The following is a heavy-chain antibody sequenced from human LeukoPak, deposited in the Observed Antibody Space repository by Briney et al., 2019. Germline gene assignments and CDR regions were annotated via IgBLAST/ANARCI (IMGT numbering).Heavy chain of an antibody. CDR1: GGSVSSHY. CDR3: ARGLGRGSSWGQVGY. J-gene: IGHJ4*02. Sequence: SETLSLTCTVSGGSVSSHYWYWIRQPPGKGLEWTGYTYVSGSTNYNPSLKSRVTISVDTSKNQFSLKLSSVTAADTAVYYCARGLGRGSSWGQVGYWGQGTLVTVSS. CDR2: TYVSGST. V-gene: IGHV4-59*02. D-gene: IGHD6-13*01.